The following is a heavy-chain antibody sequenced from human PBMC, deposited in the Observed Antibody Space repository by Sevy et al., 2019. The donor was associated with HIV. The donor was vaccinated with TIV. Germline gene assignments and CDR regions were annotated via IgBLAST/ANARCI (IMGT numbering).Heavy chain of an antibody. V-gene: IGHV1-18*01. CDR2: ISAYNGNT. CDR1: GYTFTSYG. J-gene: IGHJ5*02. D-gene: IGHD3-22*01. Sequence: ASLKVSCKASGYTFTSYGISWVRQAPGQGLEWMGWISAYNGNTNYAQKLQGRVTMTTDTSTSTAYMELRSLRSDDTAVYYCARVDRAYYYDSSGYNWFDPWGQGTLVTVSS. CDR3: ARVDRAYYYDSSGYNWFDP.